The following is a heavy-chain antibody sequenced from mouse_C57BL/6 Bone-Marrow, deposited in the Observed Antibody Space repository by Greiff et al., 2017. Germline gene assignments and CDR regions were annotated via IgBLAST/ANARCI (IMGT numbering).Heavy chain of an antibody. CDR1: GFSLNTFDMS. Sequence: QVTLKVSGPGILQPSQTLSLTCSFSGFSLNTFDMSVVWIRQPSGKGLEWLAHIWWDDDKYYNPALKSRLTISKDTSKNLVFLKIANADTADTATYDCARGYYGSSSWFAYWGQGTLVTVSA. V-gene: IGHV8-8*01. CDR3: ARGYYGSSSWFAY. CDR2: IWWDDDK. J-gene: IGHJ3*01. D-gene: IGHD1-1*01.